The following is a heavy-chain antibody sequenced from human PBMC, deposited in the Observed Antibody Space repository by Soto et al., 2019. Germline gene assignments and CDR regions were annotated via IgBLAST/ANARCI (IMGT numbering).Heavy chain of an antibody. CDR3: ARKRVVSSEDYYYGMDV. V-gene: IGHV1-18*01. Sequence: QVQLVQSGAEVKKPGASVKVSCKASGYTFTSYGISWVRQAPGQGLEWMGWISAYNGNTNYAQKLQGRVTMTTDTTTSTAYMELRSVRSDDTAVYYCARKRVVSSEDYYYGMDVWGQGTTVTVSS. CDR1: GYTFTSYG. J-gene: IGHJ6*02. D-gene: IGHD3-3*01. CDR2: ISAYNGNT.